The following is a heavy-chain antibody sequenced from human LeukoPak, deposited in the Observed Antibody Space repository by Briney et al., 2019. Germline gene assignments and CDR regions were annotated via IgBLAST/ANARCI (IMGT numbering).Heavy chain of an antibody. J-gene: IGHJ4*02. CDR3: AKKGVAWGSYRFDY. Sequence: PGGSLRLSCAASGFTFSSYAMSWVRQAPGKGLEWVSAISGSGGSTYYADSVKGRFTISRDNSKNTLYLQMNSLRAEDAAVYYCAKKGVAWGSYRFDYWGQGTLVTVSS. V-gene: IGHV3-23*01. CDR1: GFTFSSYA. D-gene: IGHD3-16*02. CDR2: ISGSGGST.